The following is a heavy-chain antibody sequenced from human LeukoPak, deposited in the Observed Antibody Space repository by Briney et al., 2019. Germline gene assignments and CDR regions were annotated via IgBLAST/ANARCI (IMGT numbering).Heavy chain of an antibody. CDR1: GGTFSSYA. J-gene: IGHJ6*02. Sequence: SVKVSCKASGGTFSSYAISWVRRAPGQGLEWMGRIIPILGIANYAQKFQGRVTITADKSTSTAYMELSSLRSEDTAVYYCASSRTVTKLYYYGMDVWGQGTTVTVSS. V-gene: IGHV1-69*04. CDR2: IIPILGIA. CDR3: ASSRTVTKLYYYGMDV. D-gene: IGHD4-17*01.